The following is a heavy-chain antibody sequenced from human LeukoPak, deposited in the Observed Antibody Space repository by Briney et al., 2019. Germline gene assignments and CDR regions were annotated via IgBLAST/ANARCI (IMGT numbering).Heavy chain of an antibody. CDR3: ARVDDTSGYFYKFDY. D-gene: IGHD3-22*01. V-gene: IGHV4-59*01. CDR2: IHYSGNT. Sequence: SETLSLTCTVSGGSISNYYWSWIRQPPGKGLEWIAYIHYSGNTNYNPSLKSRVTISVDTSKNQFSLKLASVTAADTTVCYCARVDDTSGYFYKFDYWGQGTLVTVSS. CDR1: GGSISNYY. J-gene: IGHJ4*02.